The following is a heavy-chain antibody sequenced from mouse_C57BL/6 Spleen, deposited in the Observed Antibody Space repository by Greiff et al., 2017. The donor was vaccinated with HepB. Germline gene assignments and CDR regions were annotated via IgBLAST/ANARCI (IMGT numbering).Heavy chain of an antibody. CDR1: GYTFTDYN. CDR2: INPNNGGT. V-gene: IGHV1-22*01. CDR3: AGTGDSSGLYYFDY. D-gene: IGHD3-2*02. Sequence: EVQLQQSGPELVKPGASVKMSCKASGYTFTDYNMHWVKQSHGKSLEWIGYINPNNGGTSYNQKFKGKATLTVNKSSSTAYMELRSLTSEDSAVYYCAGTGDSSGLYYFDYWGQGTTLTVSS. J-gene: IGHJ2*01.